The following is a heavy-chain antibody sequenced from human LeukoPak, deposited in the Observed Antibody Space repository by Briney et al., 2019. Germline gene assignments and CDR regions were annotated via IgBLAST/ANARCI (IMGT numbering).Heavy chain of an antibody. CDR1: GFTFSDHY. CDR3: AKNFPDSGRYYFES. CDR2: SRDKAHSYTT. Sequence: GGSLRLSCAASGFTFSDHYMDWVRQAPGKGLEWVGRSRDKAHSYTTEYAASVKGRFIISRDDSKNSLSLQMNSLKTEDTAVYYCAKNFPDSGRYYFESWGQGALVTVSS. J-gene: IGHJ4*02. D-gene: IGHD3-22*01. V-gene: IGHV3-72*01.